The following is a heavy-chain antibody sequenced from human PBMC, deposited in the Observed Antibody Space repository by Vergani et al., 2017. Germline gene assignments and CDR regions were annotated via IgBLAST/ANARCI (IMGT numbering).Heavy chain of an antibody. V-gene: IGHV1-2*06. J-gene: IGHJ4*02. D-gene: IGHD1-26*01. CDR2: INPNSGGT. CDR1: GYTFTGYY. CDR3: ARVDSGSYYDDVDY. Sequence: QVQLVQSGAEVKKPGASVKVSCKASGYTFTGYYMHWVRQAPGQGLEWMGRINPNSGGTNYAQTVQGRVTITRDTSISTAYMELSRLRSDDTAVYYCARVDSGSYYDDVDYWGQGTLVTVSS.